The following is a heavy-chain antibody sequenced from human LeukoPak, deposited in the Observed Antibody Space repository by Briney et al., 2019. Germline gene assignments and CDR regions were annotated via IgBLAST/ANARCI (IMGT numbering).Heavy chain of an antibody. D-gene: IGHD6-19*01. CDR3: ARDAAVAGGGGWFDP. J-gene: IGHJ5*02. CDR1: GGSISNYY. CDR2: IYNSGST. V-gene: IGHV4-59*01. Sequence: PSETLSLTCTVSGGSISNYYWSWIRQPPGKGLEWIGYIYNSGSTSYNPSLKSRVTISVDTSKNQFSLELSSVTAADTAVYYCARDAAVAGGGGWFDPWGQGTLVTVSS.